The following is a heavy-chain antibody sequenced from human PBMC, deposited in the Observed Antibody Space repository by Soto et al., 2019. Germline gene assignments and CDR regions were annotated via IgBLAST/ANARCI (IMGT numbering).Heavy chain of an antibody. CDR3: ARAGSSGWTRIDH. D-gene: IGHD6-19*01. V-gene: IGHV4-59*08. CDR1: DGPISGFY. J-gene: IGHJ4*02. CDR2: IYNSGNT. Sequence: QVQLQESGPELVKPSETLSLTCTVSDGPISGFYWSWIRQPPGKGLEWIGYIYNSGNTNYSPSLLSRVPISIDTSKNQFSLKLRSVTAADTAVYYCARAGSSGWTRIDHWGQGTLVTVSS.